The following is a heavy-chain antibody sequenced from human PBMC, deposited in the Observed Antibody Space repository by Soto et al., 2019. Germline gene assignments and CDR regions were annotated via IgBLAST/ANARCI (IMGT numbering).Heavy chain of an antibody. V-gene: IGHV1-69*08. CDR3: AREVGGGDYYYSMDV. D-gene: IGHD3-16*01. J-gene: IGHJ6*03. CDR1: GGTFSSYT. Sequence: QVQLVQSGAEVKKPGSSVKVSCKASGGTFSSYTISWVRQAHGQGLEWMGRIIPILGIANYAQKFQGRVTITADKSTSTAYMELSSLRSEDTAVYYGAREVGGGDYYYSMDVWGKGTTVTVSS. CDR2: IIPILGIA.